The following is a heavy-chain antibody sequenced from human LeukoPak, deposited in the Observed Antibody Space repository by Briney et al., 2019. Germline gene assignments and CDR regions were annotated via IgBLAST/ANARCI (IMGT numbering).Heavy chain of an antibody. J-gene: IGHJ3*02. CDR3: ATGGSNRVAFDI. D-gene: IGHD1-14*01. CDR1: GYTLTELS. Sequence: ASVKVSCKVSGYTLTELSMHWVRQAPGKGLEWMGRVDPEDGETIYAEKFQGRVTITADTSTDTAYMELSSLRSEDTAVYYCATGGSNRVAFDIWGQGTMVTVSS. V-gene: IGHV1-24*01. CDR2: VDPEDGET.